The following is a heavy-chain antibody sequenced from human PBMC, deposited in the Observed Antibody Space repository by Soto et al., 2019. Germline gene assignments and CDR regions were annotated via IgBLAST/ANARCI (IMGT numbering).Heavy chain of an antibody. J-gene: IGHJ6*02. CDR1: GFTFSSYA. CDR2: ISYDGSNK. Sequence: PGGSLRLSCAASGFTFSSYALHWFRQAPGKVPEWVAVISYDGSNKYYAGAVKGRFTVSRDKAKNRLYRQMNSLRDEDTAVYYCARDYMYYYYSSGYLTTTRYYDMDVWGQASTVT. D-gene: IGHD3-22*01. V-gene: IGHV3-30-3*01. CDR3: ARDYMYYYYSSGYLTTTRYYDMDV.